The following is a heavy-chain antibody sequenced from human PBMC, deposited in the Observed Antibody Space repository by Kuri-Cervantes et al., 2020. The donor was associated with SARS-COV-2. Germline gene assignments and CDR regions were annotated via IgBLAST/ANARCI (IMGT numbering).Heavy chain of an antibody. J-gene: IGHJ4*02. CDR2: IKDDGSEK. D-gene: IGHD5-18*01. CDR1: GFTFSSYW. Sequence: GGSLRLSCADSGFTFSSYWMHWVRQAPGKGLEWVANIKDDGSEKYYVDSVKGRFTISRDNSKNTLYLQMNSLRAEDTAVYYCAKDQGDSYGISYFDYWGQGTRGTVSS. CDR3: AKDQGDSYGISYFDY. V-gene: IGHV3-7*01.